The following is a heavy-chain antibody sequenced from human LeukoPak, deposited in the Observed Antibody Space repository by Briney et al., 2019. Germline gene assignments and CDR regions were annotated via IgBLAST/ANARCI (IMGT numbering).Heavy chain of an antibody. CDR1: GYTFTGYY. D-gene: IGHD2-2*01. V-gene: IGHV1-2*02. CDR2: INPNSGGT. J-gene: IGHJ4*02. CDR3: AFSAAKEKKTANYFDY. Sequence: GASVKVSCKASGYTFTGYYMHWVRQAPGQGLEWMGWINPNSGGTNYAQKFQGRVTMTRDTSISTAYMELSRLRSDDTAVYYCAFSAAKEKKTANYFDYWGQGTLVTVSS.